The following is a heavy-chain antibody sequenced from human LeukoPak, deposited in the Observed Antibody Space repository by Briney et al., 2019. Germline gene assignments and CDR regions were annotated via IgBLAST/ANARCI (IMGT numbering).Heavy chain of an antibody. Sequence: ASVKVSCKASGYTFTSYGISWVRQAPGQGLEWMGWISAYNGNTNYAQKLQGRVTMTTDTSTSTAYMELSSLRSEDTAVYYCATESVTATILDYYYGMDVWGQGTTVTVSS. J-gene: IGHJ6*02. V-gene: IGHV1-18*04. CDR3: ATESVTATILDYYYGMDV. CDR2: ISAYNGNT. D-gene: IGHD5-24*01. CDR1: GYTFTSYG.